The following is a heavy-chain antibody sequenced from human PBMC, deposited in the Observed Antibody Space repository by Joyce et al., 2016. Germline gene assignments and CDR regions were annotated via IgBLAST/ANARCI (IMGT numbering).Heavy chain of an antibody. Sequence: QVQLVQSGAEVKKPGASVKVSCKASGYTFTGYYMYWVRQAPGQGLEWMGWIDHSDGTKFAQKFQGRVTLTRDSSISTAYMEVSGLRSDDTALYFCAIARASTYFDSWGQGTLVTVSS. CDR1: GYTFTGYY. D-gene: IGHD1-26*01. CDR2: IDHSDGT. CDR3: AIARASTYFDS. J-gene: IGHJ4*02. V-gene: IGHV1-2*02.